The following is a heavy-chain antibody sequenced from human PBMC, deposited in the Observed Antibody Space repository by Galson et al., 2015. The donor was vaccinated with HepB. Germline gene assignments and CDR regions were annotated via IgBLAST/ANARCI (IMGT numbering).Heavy chain of an antibody. CDR2: LYYSGST. CDR1: GGSVRTSSNY. D-gene: IGHD2/OR15-2a*01. Sequence: SETLSLTCSVSGGSVRTSSNYWTWIRQPPGKGLEWIGNLYYSGSTYYNPSLKSRVTISVDTSNNQFSLKLSSVTAADTAVYYCTRPLVRLFHAMDVWGQGTTVTVSS. V-gene: IGHV4-39*01. CDR3: TRPLVRLFHAMDV. J-gene: IGHJ6*02.